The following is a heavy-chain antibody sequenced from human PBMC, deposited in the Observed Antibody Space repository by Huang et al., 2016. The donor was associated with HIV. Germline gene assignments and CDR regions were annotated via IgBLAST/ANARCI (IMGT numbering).Heavy chain of an antibody. Sequence: QVQLQESGPGLVKPSETLSLTCTVSGDSISSHYWIWIRQPPGKGLEWIGSIYYRGTTNYNPSLTRRVTRSVDTSKNQFSLKLSSVTAADTAVYYCARDTMVRGFDYWGQGTLVTVSS. D-gene: IGHD3-10*01. CDR2: IYYRGTT. J-gene: IGHJ4*02. CDR3: ARDTMVRGFDY. V-gene: IGHV4-59*11. CDR1: GDSISSHY.